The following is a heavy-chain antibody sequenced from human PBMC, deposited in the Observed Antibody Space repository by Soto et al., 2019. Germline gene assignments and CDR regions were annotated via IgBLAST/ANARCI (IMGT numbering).Heavy chain of an antibody. CDR3: ARVMGQGYYDSSGYYGWFDP. CDR2: IYYSGST. V-gene: IGHV4-59*01. D-gene: IGHD3-22*01. Sequence: PSETLSLTCTVSGGSISSYYWSRIRQPPGKGLEWIGYIYYSGSTNYNPSLKSRATISVDTSKNQFSLKLSSVTAADTAVYYCARVMGQGYYDSSGYYGWFDPWGQGTLVTVSS. CDR1: GGSISSYY. J-gene: IGHJ5*02.